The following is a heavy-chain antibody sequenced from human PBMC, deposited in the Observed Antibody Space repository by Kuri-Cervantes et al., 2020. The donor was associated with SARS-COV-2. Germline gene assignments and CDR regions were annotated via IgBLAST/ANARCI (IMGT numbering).Heavy chain of an antibody. D-gene: IGHD4-17*01. V-gene: IGHV4-31*03. Sequence: SETLSLPCTVSGGSIRTGGYYWSSIRQPPGKGLEWIWHIYYSGSTYYNPSLKSRVTISVVTPKNQFSLRLSSVTSADTAVYVYARYGDQTRWGFDYWGQGTLVTVSS. CDR1: GGSIRTGGYY. J-gene: IGHJ4*02. CDR2: IYYSGST. CDR3: ARYGDQTRWGFDY.